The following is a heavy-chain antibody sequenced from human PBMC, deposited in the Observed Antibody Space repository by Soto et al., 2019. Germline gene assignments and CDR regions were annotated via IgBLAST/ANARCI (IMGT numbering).Heavy chain of an antibody. V-gene: IGHV1-18*01. J-gene: IGHJ4*02. Sequence: GASVKVSCKASGYTFTGYGISWVRQAPGQGLEWMGRISAYNGNTNYAQKLQGRVTMTTDTSTSTAYMELRSLRSDDTAVYYCARGDRLRSPSYFDYWGQGTLVTVSS. CDR2: ISAYNGNT. D-gene: IGHD3-3*01. CDR1: GYTFTGYG. CDR3: ARGDRLRSPSYFDY.